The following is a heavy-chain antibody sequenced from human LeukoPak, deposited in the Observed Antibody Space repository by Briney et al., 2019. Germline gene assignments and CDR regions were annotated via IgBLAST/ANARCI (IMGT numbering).Heavy chain of an antibody. D-gene: IGHD3-16*01. J-gene: IGHJ3*01. Sequence: PGGSLRLSCAASGFTFSTHEMNWVRQAPGKGLEWVSYITRSGTTIYYADSVKGRFTISRDNAKNSLYLQMNSLRDEDTAVYYCARGGNIDYDYNAFDLWGQGAMVTVSS. CDR3: ARGGNIDYDYNAFDL. V-gene: IGHV3-48*03. CDR2: ITRSGTTI. CDR1: GFTFSTHE.